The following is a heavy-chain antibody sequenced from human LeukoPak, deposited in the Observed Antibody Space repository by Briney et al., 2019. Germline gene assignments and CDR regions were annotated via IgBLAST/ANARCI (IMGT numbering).Heavy chain of an antibody. J-gene: IGHJ3*02. D-gene: IGHD3-22*01. CDR2: ISAYNGNT. Sequence: ASVKVSCKASGGTFSSYAISWVRQAPGQGLEWMGWISAYNGNTNYAQKLQGRVTMTTDTSTSTAYMELRSLRSDDTAVYYCATSPTYYYDSSGYSAFDIWGQGTMVTVSS. V-gene: IGHV1-18*01. CDR3: ATSPTYYYDSSGYSAFDI. CDR1: GGTFSSYA.